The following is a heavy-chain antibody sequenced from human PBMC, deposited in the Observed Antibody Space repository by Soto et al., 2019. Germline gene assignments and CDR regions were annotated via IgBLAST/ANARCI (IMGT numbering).Heavy chain of an antibody. CDR1: GFTFSSYA. Sequence: GGSLRLSCAASGFTFSSYAMSWVRQAPGKGLEWVSAISGSGGSTFYADSVKGRFTISRDNSKNTLYLQMNSLRAEDTAVYYCAKDEDIVVVPAAISFDYWGQGTLVTVSS. J-gene: IGHJ4*02. D-gene: IGHD2-2*01. CDR3: AKDEDIVVVPAAISFDY. CDR2: ISGSGGST. V-gene: IGHV3-23*01.